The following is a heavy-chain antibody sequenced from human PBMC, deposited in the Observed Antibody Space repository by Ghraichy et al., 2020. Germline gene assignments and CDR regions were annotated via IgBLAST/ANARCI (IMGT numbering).Heavy chain of an antibody. CDR1: GFTFSSYY. Sequence: GGSLRLSCAASGFTFSSYYIHWVRQAPGKGLVWVSRINSDGSYTRFADSVKGRFTISRDNAKNTLYLQMNSLRAEDTAVYYCARGGGNYPYGNFDFWGQGTMVTVSS. D-gene: IGHD1-26*01. J-gene: IGHJ3*01. V-gene: IGHV3-74*01. CDR3: ARGGGNYPYGNFDF. CDR2: INSDGSYT.